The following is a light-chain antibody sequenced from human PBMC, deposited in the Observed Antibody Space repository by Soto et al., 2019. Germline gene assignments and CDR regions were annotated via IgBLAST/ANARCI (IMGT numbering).Light chain of an antibody. Sequence: DVVLTQSPLSLSVTLGQPASISCRSSQSLVDSDGNTYLNWFQQRPGQSPRRLIYKVSNRDSGVPDRFRGSGSDTDFTLKISRVEAEAVGVYYCMEGTHWPPWTFGQGTKVEIK. J-gene: IGKJ1*01. CDR2: KVS. CDR1: QSLVDSDGNTY. CDR3: MEGTHWPPWT. V-gene: IGKV2-30*01.